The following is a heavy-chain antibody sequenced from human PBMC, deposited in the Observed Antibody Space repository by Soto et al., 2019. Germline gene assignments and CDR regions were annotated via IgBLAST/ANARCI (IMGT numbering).Heavy chain of an antibody. D-gene: IGHD2-15*01. V-gene: IGHV1-69*06. J-gene: IGHJ6*02. Sequence: ASVKVSCKASGGTLSSYAISWVRQAPGQGLEWMGGIIPIFGTANYAQKFQGRVTITADKSTSTAYMELSSLRSEDTAVYYCAREDVVVAASKRHYYYGMDVWGQGTTVTVSS. CDR2: IIPIFGTA. CDR3: AREDVVVAASKRHYYYGMDV. CDR1: GGTLSSYA.